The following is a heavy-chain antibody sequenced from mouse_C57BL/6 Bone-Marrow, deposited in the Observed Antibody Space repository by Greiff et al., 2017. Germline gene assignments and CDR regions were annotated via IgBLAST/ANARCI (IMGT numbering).Heavy chain of an antibody. CDR3: TTDDYAGYAMDY. J-gene: IGHJ4*01. D-gene: IGHD2-4*01. CDR2: IDPENGDT. V-gene: IGHV14-4*01. Sequence: EVQLQQSGAELVRPGASVKLSCTASGFNIKDDYMHWVKQRPEQGLEWIGWIDPENGDTEYASKFQGKATITADTSSNTVYLQLSSLTSEDTAVYYCTTDDYAGYAMDYRGQGTSVTVSS. CDR1: GFNIKDDY.